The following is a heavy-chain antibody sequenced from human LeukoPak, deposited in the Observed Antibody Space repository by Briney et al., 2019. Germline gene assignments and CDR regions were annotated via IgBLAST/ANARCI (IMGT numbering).Heavy chain of an antibody. CDR3: ARDGTNTAMANNGMDV. CDR1: GGTFSSYA. D-gene: IGHD5-18*01. Sequence: GASVKVSCKASGGTFSSYAISWVRQAPGQGLEWMGSIIPILGIANYAQKFQGRVTITADKSTSTAYMELSSLRSEDTAVYYCARDGTNTAMANNGMDVWGQGTTVTVSS. CDR2: IIPILGIA. V-gene: IGHV1-69*04. J-gene: IGHJ6*02.